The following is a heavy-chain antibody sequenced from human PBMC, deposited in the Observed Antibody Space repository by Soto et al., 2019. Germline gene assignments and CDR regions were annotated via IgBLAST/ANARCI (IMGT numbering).Heavy chain of an antibody. CDR2: VDYSGDT. CDR3: ATRITVFGWLIPPFDP. J-gene: IGHJ5*02. CDR1: GYSSSNTGYY. V-gene: IGHV4-39*01. Sequence: SETLSLTCSVSGYSSSNTGYYWGWLRPAPGKGLAYIASVDYSGDTYYNPSLKSRVNMSVDTAKNRLPLRFSSVTAADTAISYCATRITVFGWLIPPFDPWGPGTQVTVSS. D-gene: IGHD3-3*01.